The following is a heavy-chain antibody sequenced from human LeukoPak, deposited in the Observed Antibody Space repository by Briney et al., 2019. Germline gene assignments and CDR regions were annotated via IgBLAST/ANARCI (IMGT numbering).Heavy chain of an antibody. CDR3: ARDHLVRGVMAY. Sequence: KTGGSLRLSCAASGLTFSSYSMNWVRQAPGKGLEWVSSISSSSSYIYYADSVKGRFTISRDNAKNSLYLQMNSLRAEDTAVYYCARDHLVRGVMAYWGQGTLVTVSS. V-gene: IGHV3-21*01. CDR1: GLTFSSYS. D-gene: IGHD3-10*01. CDR2: ISSSSSYI. J-gene: IGHJ4*02.